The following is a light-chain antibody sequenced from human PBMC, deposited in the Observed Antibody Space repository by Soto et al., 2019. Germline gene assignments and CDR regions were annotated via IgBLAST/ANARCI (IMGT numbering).Light chain of an antibody. CDR1: HSVSSY. CDR3: QQYGSSPWT. Sequence: ENVLTQSPGTLSLSPGERATLSCRASHSVSSYLAWYQQKPGQAPRLLIYGASSRATGIPDRFSGSGSGTDFTLTISRLEPEDFAVYYCQQYGSSPWTFGQGTKVDIK. CDR2: GAS. V-gene: IGKV3-20*01. J-gene: IGKJ1*01.